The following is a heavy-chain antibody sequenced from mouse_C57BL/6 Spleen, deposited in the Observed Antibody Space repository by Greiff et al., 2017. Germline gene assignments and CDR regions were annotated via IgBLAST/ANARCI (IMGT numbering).Heavy chain of an antibody. V-gene: IGHV1-82*01. Sequence: QVHVKQSGPELVKPGASVKISCKASGYAFSSSWMNWVKQRPGKGLEWIGRIYPGDGDTNYNGKFKGKATLTADKSSSTAYMQLSSLTSEDSAVYFCARGRANWSFAYWGQGTLVTVSA. J-gene: IGHJ3*01. CDR1: GYAFSSSW. CDR3: ARGRANWSFAY. CDR2: IYPGDGDT. D-gene: IGHD4-1*01.